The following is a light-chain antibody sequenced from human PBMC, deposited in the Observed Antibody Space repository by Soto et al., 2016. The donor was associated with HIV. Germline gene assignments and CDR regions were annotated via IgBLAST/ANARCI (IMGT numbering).Light chain of an antibody. CDR2: AAS. CDR3: QQYYSTTYT. Sequence: DIQMTQSPSSLSASVGDRVTISCRASQSITNYLNWYQQKPGKAPNLLIYAASSLQSGVPSRFSGSGSGTHFTLTISSLQPDDFATYYCQQYYSTTYTFGQGTKLEIK. V-gene: IGKV1-39*01. CDR1: QSITNY. J-gene: IGKJ2*01.